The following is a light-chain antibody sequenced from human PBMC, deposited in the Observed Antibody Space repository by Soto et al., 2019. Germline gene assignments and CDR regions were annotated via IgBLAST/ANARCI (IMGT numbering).Light chain of an antibody. CDR2: EDS. CDR3: CSYAGTNVV. CDR1: SSDVGSYNL. J-gene: IGLJ2*01. Sequence: QSALTQPASVSGSPGQSITISCTGTSSDVGSYNLVSWYQQHPGKAPKLMIYEDSKRPSGVSNRCSGSKSADTPSLTISGRQAEDEADCYSCSYAGTNVVFGGGTKLTVL. V-gene: IGLV2-23*01.